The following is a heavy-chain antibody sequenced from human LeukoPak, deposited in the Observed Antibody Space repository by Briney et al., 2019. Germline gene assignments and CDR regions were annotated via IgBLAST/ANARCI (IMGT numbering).Heavy chain of an antibody. Sequence: PGESLRLSCAASGFTFRNYWMIWVRQAPGKGLEWLGNIKGDGSEKRYADSVRGRFTISRGNAQTSLYLQMNSLRAEDTAVYYCARASDPWLQLTWGQGTLVTVSS. CDR2: IKGDGSEK. CDR3: ARASDPWLQLT. V-gene: IGHV3-7*05. CDR1: GFTFRNYW. J-gene: IGHJ5*02. D-gene: IGHD5-24*01.